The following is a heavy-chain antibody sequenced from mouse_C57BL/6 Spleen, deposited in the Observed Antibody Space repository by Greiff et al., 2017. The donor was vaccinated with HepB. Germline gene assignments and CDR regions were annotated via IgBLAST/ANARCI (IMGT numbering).Heavy chain of an antibody. Sequence: QVQLQQSGAELVRPGTSVKVSCKASGYAFTNYLIEWVKQRPGQGLEWIGVINPGSGGTNYNEKFKGKATLTADKSSSTAYMELRSLTSEDSAVYFCARRYGSSKDAMDYWGQGTSVTVSS. D-gene: IGHD1-1*01. CDR2: INPGSGGT. CDR1: GYAFTNYL. V-gene: IGHV1-54*01. J-gene: IGHJ4*01. CDR3: ARRYGSSKDAMDY.